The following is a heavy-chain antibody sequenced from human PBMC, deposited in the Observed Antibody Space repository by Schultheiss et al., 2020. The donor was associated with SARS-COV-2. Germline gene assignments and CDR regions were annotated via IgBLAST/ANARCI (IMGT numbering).Heavy chain of an antibody. Sequence: SETLSLTCTVSGDSISPHYWSWIRQAPGKGLEWIGYVHYSGSTNYNPALKSRVTISVDTSKNQFSLKLSSVTAADTAVYYCAITTHYYDSSGYHYYMDVWGKGTTVTVSS. CDR3: AITTHYYDSSGYHYYMDV. CDR1: GDSISPHY. D-gene: IGHD3-22*01. CDR2: VHYSGST. V-gene: IGHV4-59*11. J-gene: IGHJ6*03.